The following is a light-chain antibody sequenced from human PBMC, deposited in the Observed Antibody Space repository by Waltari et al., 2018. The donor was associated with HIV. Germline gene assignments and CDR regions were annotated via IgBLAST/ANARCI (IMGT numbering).Light chain of an antibody. V-gene: IGKV1-5*03. CDR2: KAS. Sequence: DIELTQSPSTLSASVGNRVMITCRASQTGNSWLDWYQQKSATAPKVLIYKASNLKSGVSARFSGSGFGAEFTLTISSLQPYDLATYYCQQYNTYPWTFGQGTRVEIK. CDR3: QQYNTYPWT. J-gene: IGKJ1*01. CDR1: QTGNSW.